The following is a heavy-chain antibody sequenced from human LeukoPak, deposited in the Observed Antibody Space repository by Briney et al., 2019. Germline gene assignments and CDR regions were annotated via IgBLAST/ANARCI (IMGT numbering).Heavy chain of an antibody. V-gene: IGHV4-38-2*02. Sequence: SETLSLTCTVSGYSISSGYYWGWIRQPPGKGLEWIGSIYHSGSTYYNPSLKSRVTISVDTSKNQFSLKLSSVTAADTAVYHCARKEWVPYYFDSWGQGALVTVSS. CDR3: ARKEWVPYYFDS. J-gene: IGHJ4*02. CDR2: IYHSGST. D-gene: IGHD3-3*01. CDR1: GYSISSGYY.